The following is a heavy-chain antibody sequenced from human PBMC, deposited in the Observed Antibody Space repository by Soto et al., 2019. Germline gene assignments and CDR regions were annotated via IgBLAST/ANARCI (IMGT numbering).Heavy chain of an antibody. D-gene: IGHD3-9*01. V-gene: IGHV3-30*18. CDR2: ISYDGSNK. Sequence: GESLKISCAASGFTFSSYGMHWVRQAPGKGLEWVAVISYDGSNKYYADSVKGRITISRDNSKNTLDLQMNSLRAEDTALYYCAKDRGVQKDILTGYYNYWGQGTLVIVSS. J-gene: IGHJ4*02. CDR3: AKDRGVQKDILTGYYNY. CDR1: GFTFSSYG.